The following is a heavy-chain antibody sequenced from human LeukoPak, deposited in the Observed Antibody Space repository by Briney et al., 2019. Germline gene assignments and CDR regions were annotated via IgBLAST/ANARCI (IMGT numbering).Heavy chain of an antibody. CDR2: ITTNSGNP. V-gene: IGHV7-4-1*02. CDR3: ARGRGYCSDSSCYFDY. CDR1: GYTFTTCG. Sequence: GASVKVSCKASGYTFTTCGINWVRQAPGQGLEWMGWITTNSGNPTYAQGFTGRLVFSLDTSVRTTYLQISSLKAEDTAIYYCARGRGYCSDSSCYFDYWGQGTLVTVSS. D-gene: IGHD2-15*01. J-gene: IGHJ4*02.